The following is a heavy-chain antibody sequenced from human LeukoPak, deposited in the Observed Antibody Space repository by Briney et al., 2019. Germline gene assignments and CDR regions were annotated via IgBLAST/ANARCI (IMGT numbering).Heavy chain of an antibody. CDR1: GYSFTNYW. D-gene: IGHD6-19*01. CDR3: ARHPSYTSGWPLDY. J-gene: IGHJ4*02. Sequence: GESLKISCKGSGYSFTNYWIGWVRQMPGKGLVWMGIIYLGDSDTRYSPSFQGQVTISADKSISTAYLQWSSLKASDTAIYYCARHPSYTSGWPLDYWGQGTLVTVSS. CDR2: IYLGDSDT. V-gene: IGHV5-51*01.